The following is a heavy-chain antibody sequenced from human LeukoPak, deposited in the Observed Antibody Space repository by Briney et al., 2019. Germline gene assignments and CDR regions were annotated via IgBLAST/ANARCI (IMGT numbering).Heavy chain of an antibody. CDR3: ARDIWFGGGLFDY. CDR1: GFTFSSYS. D-gene: IGHD3-10*01. V-gene: IGHV3-48*01. CDR2: ISSSSSTI. J-gene: IGHJ4*02. Sequence: GGSLRLSCAASGFTFSSYSMNWVRQAPGKGLGWVSYISSSSSTIYYADSVEGRFTISRDNAKNSLYLQMNSLRAEDTAVYYCARDIWFGGGLFDYWGQGTLVTVSS.